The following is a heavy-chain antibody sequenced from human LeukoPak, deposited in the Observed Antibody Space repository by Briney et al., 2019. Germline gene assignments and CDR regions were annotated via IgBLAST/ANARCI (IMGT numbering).Heavy chain of an antibody. Sequence: ASVKVSCKASGYTFTSYDINWVRQATGQGLEWMGWMNPNSGNTGYAQKFQGRVTMTRNTSISTAYMELSSLRSEDTAVYYCARFRATMIVVGLDYWGQGTQVTVSS. CDR3: ARFRATMIVVGLDY. CDR2: MNPNSGNT. J-gene: IGHJ4*02. V-gene: IGHV1-8*01. CDR1: GYTFTSYD. D-gene: IGHD3-22*01.